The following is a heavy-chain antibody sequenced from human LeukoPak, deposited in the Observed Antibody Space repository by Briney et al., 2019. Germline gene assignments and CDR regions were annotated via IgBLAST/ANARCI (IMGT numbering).Heavy chain of an antibody. D-gene: IGHD4-17*01. V-gene: IGHV1-69*13. Sequence: SVTVSCKASGGTFSSYAISWVRQAPGQGVEWMGGIIPIFGTANYAQKFQGRVTITADESTSTAYMELSSLRSEDTAVYYCARAYGDYVALYYFDYWGQGTLVTVSS. CDR3: ARAYGDYVALYYFDY. CDR2: IIPIFGTA. CDR1: GGTFSSYA. J-gene: IGHJ4*02.